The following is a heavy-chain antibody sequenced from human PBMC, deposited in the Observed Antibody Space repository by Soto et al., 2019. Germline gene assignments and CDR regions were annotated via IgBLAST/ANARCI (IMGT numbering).Heavy chain of an antibody. D-gene: IGHD3-16*01. Sequence: EVQLVESGGGLFQPGGSLRLSCAASGFTFNNYWIHWVRQAPGKGLVWVSRIKYDATSTNYADSVKGRSSISRDNAKNTVYLQMSSLRGDDTAVYYCARGALGSYYFDYWGQGTLVTVSS. CDR1: GFTFNNYW. CDR2: IKYDATST. CDR3: ARGALGSYYFDY. J-gene: IGHJ4*02. V-gene: IGHV3-74*01.